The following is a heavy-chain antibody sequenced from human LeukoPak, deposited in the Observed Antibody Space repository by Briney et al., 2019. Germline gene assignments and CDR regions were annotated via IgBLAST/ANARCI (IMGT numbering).Heavy chain of an antibody. J-gene: IGHJ4*02. V-gene: IGHV3-30*02. Sequence: GGSLRLSCAASGFIFSNYAMHWVRQAAGKGLEWVAYIRYDGSRKYYADSVNGRFTISRDNSKNTLYLQVRNLRGEDTAVYYCATEAPDTSGSKLDYWGQGTLVTVSS. CDR3: ATEAPDTSGSKLDY. D-gene: IGHD3-22*01. CDR1: GFIFSNYA. CDR2: IRYDGSRK.